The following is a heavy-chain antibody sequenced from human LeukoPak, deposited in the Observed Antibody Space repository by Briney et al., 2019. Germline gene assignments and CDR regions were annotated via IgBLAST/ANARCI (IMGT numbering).Heavy chain of an antibody. CDR2: ISGSGGST. CDR1: GFTFRSYA. Sequence: GSLRLSCAASGFTFRSYAMNWVRQAPGEGLEWVSAISGSGGSTYYADSVKGRSTISRDNSKNTLYLQMNSLRAEDTAVYYCARGGDGGYVYFDCWGQGTLVTVSS. V-gene: IGHV3-23*01. D-gene: IGHD5-12*01. CDR3: ARGGDGGYVYFDC. J-gene: IGHJ4*02.